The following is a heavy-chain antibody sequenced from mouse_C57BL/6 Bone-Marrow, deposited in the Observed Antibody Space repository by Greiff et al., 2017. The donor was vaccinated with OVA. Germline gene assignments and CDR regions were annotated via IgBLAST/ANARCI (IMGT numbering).Heavy chain of an antibody. CDR1: GYTFTSYW. D-gene: IGHD1-1*01. V-gene: IGHV1-64*01. CDR3: ARAYGSYYFDY. Sequence: QVQLQQPGAELVKPGASVKLSCKASGYTFTSYWMHWVKQRPGQGLEWIGMIHPNSGSTNYNEKFKSKATLTVDKSSSTAYMQLSSLTSEDSAVYDCARAYGSYYFDYWGQGTTLTVAS. CDR2: IHPNSGST. J-gene: IGHJ2*01.